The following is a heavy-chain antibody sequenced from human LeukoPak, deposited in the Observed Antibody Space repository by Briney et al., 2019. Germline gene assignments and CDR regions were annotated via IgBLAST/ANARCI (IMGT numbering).Heavy chain of an antibody. CDR1: GGSISSGSYY. V-gene: IGHV4-61*02. D-gene: IGHD2-21*01. CDR3: ARDPIPGSAFDI. J-gene: IGHJ3*02. CDR2: IYTSGST. Sequence: SETLSLTCTVSGGSISSGSYYWSWIRQPAGKGLEWIGRIYTSGSTNYNPSLKSRVTISVDTSKNQFSLKLSSVTAADTAVYYCARDPIPGSAFDIWGQGTMVTVSS.